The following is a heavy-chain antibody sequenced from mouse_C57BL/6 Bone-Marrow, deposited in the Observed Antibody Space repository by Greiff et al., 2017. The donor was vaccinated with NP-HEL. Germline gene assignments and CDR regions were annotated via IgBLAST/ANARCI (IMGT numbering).Heavy chain of an antibody. Sequence: EVKLEESGGGLVKPGGSLKLSCAASGFTFSDYGMHWVRQAPEKGLEWVAYISSGSSTIYYADTVKGRFTLSRDNAKNTLFLQMTRLRSEDTAMDYCARGGTTWSCDYWGQGTTLTVSS. D-gene: IGHD1-1*01. CDR3: ARGGTTWSCDY. CDR2: ISSGSSTI. J-gene: IGHJ2*01. V-gene: IGHV5-17*01. CDR1: GFTFSDYG.